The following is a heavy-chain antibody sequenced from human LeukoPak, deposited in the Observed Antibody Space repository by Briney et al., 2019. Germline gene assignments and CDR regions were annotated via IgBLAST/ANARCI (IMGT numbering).Heavy chain of an antibody. J-gene: IGHJ5*02. V-gene: IGHV3-73*01. CDR3: TALTNWA. D-gene: IGHD1-1*01. CDR1: GFTFSGSA. Sequence: GGSLRLSCAASGFTFSGSAMHWVRQASGKGLEWVGRIRSQSYGYATAYAASVNGRFAISRDDSKNTAYLQMNSLKTEDTAVYYCTALTNWAWGQGTLVTVSS. CDR2: IRSQSYGYAT.